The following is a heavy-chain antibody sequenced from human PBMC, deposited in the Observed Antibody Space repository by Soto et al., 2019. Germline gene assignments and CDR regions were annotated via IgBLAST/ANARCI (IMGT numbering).Heavy chain of an antibody. CDR3: AREVEGSYSPADF. J-gene: IGHJ4*02. CDR1: GYTFTDHG. Sequence: ASVKVSCKTSGYTFTDHGIDWVRQAPGQGLEWVGWVSSCNGNTNYAYNLKDRVIMTTDASTSTAYMGLRGLRSDDTAVYYCAREVEGSYSPADFWGQGTPVTVSS. CDR2: VSSCNGNT. D-gene: IGHD3-10*01. V-gene: IGHV1-18*01.